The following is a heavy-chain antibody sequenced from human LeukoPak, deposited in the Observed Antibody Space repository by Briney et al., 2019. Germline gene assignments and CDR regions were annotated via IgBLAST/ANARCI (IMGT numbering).Heavy chain of an antibody. Sequence: GVSVKVSCKASGYTFTSYGISWVRQAPGQGLEWMGWISAYNGNTNYAQKLQGRVTTTTDTSTSTAYMELRSLRSDDTAVYYCARDPEDSYGYLYYYMDVWGKGTTVTVSS. V-gene: IGHV1-18*01. CDR1: GYTFTSYG. CDR2: ISAYNGNT. CDR3: ARDPEDSYGYLYYYMDV. J-gene: IGHJ6*03. D-gene: IGHD5-18*01.